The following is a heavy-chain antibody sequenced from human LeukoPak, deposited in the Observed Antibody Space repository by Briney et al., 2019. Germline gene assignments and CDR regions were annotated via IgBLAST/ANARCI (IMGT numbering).Heavy chain of an antibody. V-gene: IGHV3-74*01. J-gene: IGHJ4*02. D-gene: IGHD3-3*01. CDR1: GFTFSSYW. CDR3: ARDRVLDY. Sequence: RPGGSLPLSCAASGFTFSSYWMHWVRQAPGKGLVWVSRIKSDGSSTTYADSVKGRFTISRDNAKNTLYLQMNSLRAEDTAVYHCARDRVLDYWGQGTLVTVSS. CDR2: IKSDGSST.